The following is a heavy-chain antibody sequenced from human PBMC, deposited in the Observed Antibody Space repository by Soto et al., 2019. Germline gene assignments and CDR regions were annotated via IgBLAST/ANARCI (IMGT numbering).Heavy chain of an antibody. J-gene: IGHJ6*02. D-gene: IGHD1-26*01. CDR1: GFTFSSYS. Sequence: GGSLRLSCAASGFTFSSYSMNWVRQAPGKGLEWVSSISSSSSYIYYADSVKGRFTISRDNAKNSLYLQMNSLRAADTAVYYCARDRGADRGYYYGMDVWGQGTTVTVSS. CDR2: ISSSSSYI. V-gene: IGHV3-21*04. CDR3: ARDRGADRGYYYGMDV.